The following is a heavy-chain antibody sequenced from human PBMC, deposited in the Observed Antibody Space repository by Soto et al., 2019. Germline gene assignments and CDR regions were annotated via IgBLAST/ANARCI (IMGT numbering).Heavy chain of an antibody. Sequence: GGSLRLSCAASGFTFSSYGMHWVRQAPGKGLEWVAVISYDGSNKYYADSVKGRFTISRDNSKNTLYLQMNSLRAEDTAVYYCAKDSVYYDSSGYYEWYFDYWGQGTLVTVS. CDR3: AKDSVYYDSSGYYEWYFDY. D-gene: IGHD3-22*01. J-gene: IGHJ4*02. CDR1: GFTFSSYG. V-gene: IGHV3-30*18. CDR2: ISYDGSNK.